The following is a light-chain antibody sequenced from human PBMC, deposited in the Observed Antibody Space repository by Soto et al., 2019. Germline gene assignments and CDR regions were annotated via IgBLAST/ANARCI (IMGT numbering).Light chain of an antibody. CDR2: DNN. J-gene: IGLJ3*02. Sequence: QSVLTQPPSVSAAPGQKVTISCSGSSSNIGNNYVSWYQQFPGTAPKLLICDNNKRPSGIPDRFSGSKPGTSATLGITGLQTGDEADYYCGTWDSSLSAGVFGGGTQLTVL. CDR1: SSNIGNNY. CDR3: GTWDSSLSAGV. V-gene: IGLV1-51*01.